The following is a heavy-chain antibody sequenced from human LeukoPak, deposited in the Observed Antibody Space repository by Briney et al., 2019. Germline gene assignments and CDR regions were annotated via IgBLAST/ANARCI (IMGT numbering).Heavy chain of an antibody. CDR3: ARNRIAVAGLFDY. CDR1: GFPFSDYY. Sequence: PGGSLRLSCAASGFPFSDYYMSWIRQAPGKGLEWVSYISSSGSTIYYADSVKGRFTISRDNAKNSLYLQMNSLRAEDTAVYYCARNRIAVAGLFDYWGQGTLDTVSS. V-gene: IGHV3-11*01. CDR2: ISSSGSTI. J-gene: IGHJ4*02. D-gene: IGHD6-19*01.